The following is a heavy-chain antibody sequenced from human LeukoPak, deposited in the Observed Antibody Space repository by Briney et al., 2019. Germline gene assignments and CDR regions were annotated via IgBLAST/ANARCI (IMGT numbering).Heavy chain of an antibody. CDR2: INHSGST. Sequence: SKTLSLTCAVYGGSFSGYYWSWIRQPPGKGLEWIGEINHSGSTNYNPSLKSRVTISVDTSKNQFSLKLSSVTAADTAVYYCARVGRFCHDYWGQGTLVTVSS. D-gene: IGHD3-3*01. J-gene: IGHJ4*02. CDR3: ARVGRFCHDY. CDR1: GGSFSGYY. V-gene: IGHV4-34*01.